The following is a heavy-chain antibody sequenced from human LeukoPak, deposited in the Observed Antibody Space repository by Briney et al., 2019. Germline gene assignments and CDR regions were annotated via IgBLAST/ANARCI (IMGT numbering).Heavy chain of an antibody. CDR1: GYTFTSYG. CDR2: ISAYNGNT. CDR3: ARGPHSSSWFAGRGAFDI. V-gene: IGHV1-18*01. D-gene: IGHD6-13*01. Sequence: ASVKVSCKASGYTFTSYGISWVRQAPGQGLEWMGWISAYNGNTNYAQKLQGRVTMTTDTSMSTAYMELRSLRSDDTAVYYCARGPHSSSWFAGRGAFDIWGQGTMVTVSS. J-gene: IGHJ3*02.